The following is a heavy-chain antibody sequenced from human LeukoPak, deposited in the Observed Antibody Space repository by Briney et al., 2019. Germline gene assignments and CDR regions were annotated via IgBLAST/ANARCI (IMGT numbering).Heavy chain of an antibody. CDR1: GFTFSSYS. J-gene: IGHJ5*02. CDR2: ISSSSSTI. V-gene: IGHV3-48*04. Sequence: PGGSLRLSCAASGFTFSSYSMNWARQAPGKGLEWVSYISSSSSTIYYADSVKGRFTISRDNAKNSLYLQMNSLRAEDTAVYYCAREGADWFDPWGQGTLVTVSS. CDR3: AREGADWFDP.